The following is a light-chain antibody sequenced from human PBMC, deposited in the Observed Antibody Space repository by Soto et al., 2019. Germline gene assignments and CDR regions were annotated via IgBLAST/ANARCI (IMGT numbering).Light chain of an antibody. Sequence: DIQMTQSPSSLSASVGDRVSITCRASQGITRDLAWYQQKPGKAPKRLIYAASSLQSGVPSRFSGSGSGTEFTLTISSLQPEDFATYYCLQHNSYPYTFGQWNRLEIK. V-gene: IGKV1-17*01. CDR2: AAS. CDR1: QGITRD. CDR3: LQHNSYPYT. J-gene: IGKJ2*01.